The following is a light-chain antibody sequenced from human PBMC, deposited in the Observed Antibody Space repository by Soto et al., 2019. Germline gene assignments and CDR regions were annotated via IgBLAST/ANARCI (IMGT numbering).Light chain of an antibody. CDR2: DVT. CDR3: TSYTTSSTVV. V-gene: IGLV2-14*03. J-gene: IGLJ2*01. Sequence: QSALTQPASVSGSLGQSITISCTGTRSDIGIYDLVSWYQQHPGKAPQLMIHDVTNRPSGVSNRFSGSKSGSTASLTISGLQAEDEADYYCTSYTTSSTVVIGGGTKGTVL. CDR1: RSDIGIYDL.